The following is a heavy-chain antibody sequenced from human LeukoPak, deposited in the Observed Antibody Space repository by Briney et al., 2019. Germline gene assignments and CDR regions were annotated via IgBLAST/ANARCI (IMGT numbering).Heavy chain of an antibody. CDR2: ISHGGST. CDR3: AGSTGWWSLDY. D-gene: IGHD2-8*02. Sequence: PSETLSLTCAVSGDSVSSSNWWNWVRQPPGKGLEWIGEISHGGSTKYNPSLKYRVTISKDNSKNQFSLRLNSVTAADTALYYCAGSTGWWSLDYWGQGALVTVSS. V-gene: IGHV4-4*02. CDR1: GDSVSSSNW. J-gene: IGHJ4*02.